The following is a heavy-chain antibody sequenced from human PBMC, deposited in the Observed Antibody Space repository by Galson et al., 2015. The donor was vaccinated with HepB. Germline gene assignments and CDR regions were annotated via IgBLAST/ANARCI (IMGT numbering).Heavy chain of an antibody. CDR3: ARDPPTGTTNWFDP. D-gene: IGHD1-7*01. V-gene: IGHV1-18*04. Sequence: SVKVSCKASGYTFTSYGVSWVRQAPGQGLEWMGWISAYNGNTNYAQKLQGRVTMTTDTSTSTAYMELRSLRSDDTAVYYCARDPPTGTTNWFDPWGQGTLVTVSS. CDR2: ISAYNGNT. CDR1: GYTFTSYG. J-gene: IGHJ5*02.